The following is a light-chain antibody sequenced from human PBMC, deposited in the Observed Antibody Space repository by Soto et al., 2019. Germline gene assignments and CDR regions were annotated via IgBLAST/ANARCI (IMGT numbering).Light chain of an antibody. V-gene: IGKV3D-7*01. CDR1: HSFSSSY. CDR2: GAS. CDR3: LQDYNYPRT. J-gene: IGKJ1*01. Sequence: EIELTQSPGTLSLSLGERATLSCRASHSFSSSYLAWYQQKPGQPPRLLIYGASSRATGIPSRFSGSGSGTEFTLTISSLQPEDFATYYCLQDYNYPRTFGQGTKVDIK.